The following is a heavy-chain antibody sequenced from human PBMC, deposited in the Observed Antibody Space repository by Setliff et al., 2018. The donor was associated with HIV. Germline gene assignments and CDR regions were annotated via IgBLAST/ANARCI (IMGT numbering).Heavy chain of an antibody. CDR2: ISAYSGET. CDR3: ARGWDYGVRKPED. D-gene: IGHD3-10*01. V-gene: IGHV1-18*01. Sequence: ASVKVSCKTSGFAFTNYGFTWVRQAPGQGLEWMGWISAYSGETFSTLKFRDRVTLTTDTSTNTAHMELRSLTYGDTAVYLCARGWDYGVRKPEDWGQGTLVTVSS. CDR1: GFAFTNYG. J-gene: IGHJ4*02.